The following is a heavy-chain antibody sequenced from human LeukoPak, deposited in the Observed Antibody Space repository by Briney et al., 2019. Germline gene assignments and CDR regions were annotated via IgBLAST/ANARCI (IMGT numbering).Heavy chain of an antibody. CDR3: AKDVPAAYFDY. V-gene: IGHV3-30*02. J-gene: IGHJ4*02. D-gene: IGHD2-2*01. Sequence: GGSLRLSCAASGFTFDNYGMHWVRQAPGKGLEWVAFIRSDGGIKYYADSVKGRFTISRDNSKNTLYLQVNSLRAEDTAVYFCAKDVPAAYFDYWAREPWSPSPQ. CDR2: IRSDGGIK. CDR1: GFTFDNYG.